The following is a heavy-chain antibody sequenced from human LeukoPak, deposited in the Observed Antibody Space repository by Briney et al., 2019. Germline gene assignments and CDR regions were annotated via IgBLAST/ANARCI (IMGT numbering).Heavy chain of an antibody. CDR3: AKDLGGSGSWHYFDY. CDR2: ISWNSGSI. Sequence: GGSLRLSCAASGFTFDDYAMHWVRQAPGKGLEWVSGISWNSGSIGYADSVKGRFTISRDNAKNSLYLQMNSLRAEDTALYYCAKDLGGSGSWHYFDYWGQGTLVTVSS. D-gene: IGHD3-10*01. CDR1: GFTFDDYA. J-gene: IGHJ4*02. V-gene: IGHV3-9*01.